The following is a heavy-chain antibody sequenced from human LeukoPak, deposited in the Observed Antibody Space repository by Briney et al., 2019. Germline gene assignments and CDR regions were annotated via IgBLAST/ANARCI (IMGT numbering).Heavy chain of an antibody. D-gene: IGHD2-15*01. J-gene: IGHJ5*02. CDR3: ARDLDCSGGSCYRGHNWFDP. CDR2: ISYDGSNK. V-gene: IGHV3-30-3*01. CDR1: GFTFSSYA. Sequence: GGSLRLSCAASGFTFSSYAMHWVRQAPGKGLEWVAVISYDGSNKYYADSVKGRFTISRDNSKNTLYLQMNSLRAEDTAVYYCARDLDCSGGSCYRGHNWFDPWGQGTLVTVSS.